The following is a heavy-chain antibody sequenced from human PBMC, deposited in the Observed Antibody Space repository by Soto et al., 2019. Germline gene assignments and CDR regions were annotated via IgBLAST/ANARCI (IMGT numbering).Heavy chain of an antibody. V-gene: IGHV3-23*01. Sequence: LRLSCAASGFTFSSYAMSWVRQAPGKGLEWVSAISGSGGSTYYADSVKGRFTISRDNSKNTLYLQMNSLRAEDTAVYYCAKGGGDSSGYYPEEDYWGQGTLVTVSS. J-gene: IGHJ4*02. CDR3: AKGGGDSSGYYPEEDY. D-gene: IGHD3-22*01. CDR1: GFTFSSYA. CDR2: ISGSGGST.